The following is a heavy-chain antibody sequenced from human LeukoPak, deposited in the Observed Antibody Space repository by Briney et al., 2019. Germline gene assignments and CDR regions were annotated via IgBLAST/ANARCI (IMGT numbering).Heavy chain of an antibody. CDR1: GGSISNYY. J-gene: IGHJ4*02. Sequence: PSETLSLTCSVSGGSISNYYWSWIRQPPGKGQEWIGYISFSGSTNYNPSLKSRVTISVVTSKNEVSLIVNSVTAADTAIYYCATGGSYFDYWGQGTLVSVSS. CDR2: ISFSGST. D-gene: IGHD3-16*01. CDR3: ATGGSYFDY. V-gene: IGHV4-59*01.